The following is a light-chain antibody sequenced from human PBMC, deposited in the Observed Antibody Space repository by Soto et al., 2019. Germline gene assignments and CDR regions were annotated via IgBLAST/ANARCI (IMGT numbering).Light chain of an antibody. J-gene: IGKJ3*01. Sequence: EIVLTQSPGTLSLSPGERATLSCRARQSVSSSYLAWYQQKPGQAPRLLIYGASSRATGIPDRFSGSGSGTDFTLTISRLEPEDSAVYYCQQYGRSFITFGPGTKVDIK. CDR3: QQYGRSFIT. CDR1: QSVSSSY. V-gene: IGKV3-20*01. CDR2: GAS.